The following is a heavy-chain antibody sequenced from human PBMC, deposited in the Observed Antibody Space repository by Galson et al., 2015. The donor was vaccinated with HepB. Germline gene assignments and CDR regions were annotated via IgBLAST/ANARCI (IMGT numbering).Heavy chain of an antibody. CDR1: GFTFSRYA. D-gene: IGHD3-16*01. V-gene: IGHV3-23*01. J-gene: IGHJ5*02. CDR3: VKEGSWFGGDWFDP. Sequence: SLRLSCAASGFTFSRYAMAWIRQAPGKGLEWVSGINGRGSTRSYSDAVKGRFSISRDNSKDTVFLQMDNLRAEDTAVYYCVKEGSWFGGDWFDPWGQGALVTVS. CDR2: INGRGSTR.